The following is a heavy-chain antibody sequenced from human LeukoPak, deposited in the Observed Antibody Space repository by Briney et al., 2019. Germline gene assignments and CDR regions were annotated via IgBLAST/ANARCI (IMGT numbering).Heavy chain of an antibody. D-gene: IGHD4-11*01. CDR1: GFNLDDYG. CDR3: ARALSNYVDYHYYYYMDV. V-gene: IGHV3-20*04. Sequence: PGGSLRLSCAASGFNLDDYGMSWVRHAPGKGVEWVSGINWNGVSTSYVDSVKRRFTISRDTAKNSLYLQMNSLRAEDTALYYCARALSNYVDYHYYYYMDVWGKGTTVTVSS. J-gene: IGHJ6*03. CDR2: INWNGVST.